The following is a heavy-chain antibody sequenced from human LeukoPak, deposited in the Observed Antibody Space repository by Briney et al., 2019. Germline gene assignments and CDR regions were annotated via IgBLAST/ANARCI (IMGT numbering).Heavy chain of an antibody. CDR1: GYTFTNYY. D-gene: IGHD2-8*02. J-gene: IGHJ4*02. CDR3: AREESGGYFDY. Sequence: ASVKVSCKASGYTFTNYYMHWVRQAPGQGLEWMGLINPSGSSTNYAQKFRGRVTMTRDTSTTTVYMELSSLGSEDTAVYYCAREESGGYFDYGGQGILVTVSS. V-gene: IGHV1-46*01. CDR2: INPSGSST.